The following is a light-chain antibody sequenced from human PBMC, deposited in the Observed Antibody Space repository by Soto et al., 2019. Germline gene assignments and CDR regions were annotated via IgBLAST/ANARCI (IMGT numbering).Light chain of an antibody. V-gene: IGKV3-11*01. CDR2: DAS. Sequence: SPAPLSVSPGERATLSCRASQSVSSNLAWYQQKPGQAPRLLIYDASNRATGIPARFSGSGSGTDFTLTISSLEPEDFAVYYCQQRSNWPPITFGQGTRLEIK. CDR3: QQRSNWPPIT. CDR1: QSVSSN. J-gene: IGKJ5*01.